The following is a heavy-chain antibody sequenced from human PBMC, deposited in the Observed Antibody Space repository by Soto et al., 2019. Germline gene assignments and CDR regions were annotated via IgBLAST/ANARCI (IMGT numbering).Heavy chain of an antibody. Sequence: PVKVSCKASGYTFTGYYMHWVRQAPGQALEWMGGIIPFSGTANYAQKFQGRVTITADKSTSTAYMELSSLRSEDTAVYYCVREGYYDSSGYYPGWFDPWGQGTLVTVSS. CDR3: VREGYYDSSGYYPGWFDP. D-gene: IGHD3-22*01. CDR1: GYTFTGYY. V-gene: IGHV1-69*06. J-gene: IGHJ5*02. CDR2: IIPFSGTA.